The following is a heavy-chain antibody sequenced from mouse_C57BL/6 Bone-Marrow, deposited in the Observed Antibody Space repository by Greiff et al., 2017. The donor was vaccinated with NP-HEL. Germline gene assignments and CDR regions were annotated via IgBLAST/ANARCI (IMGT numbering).Heavy chain of an antibody. J-gene: IGHJ2*01. CDR2: ISYDGSN. CDR3: ARLDC. CDR1: GYSITSGYY. Sequence: DVKLQESGPGLVKPSQSLSLTCSVTGYSITSGYYWNWIRQFPGNKLEWMGYISYDGSNNYNPSLKNRISITRDTSKNQFFLKLNSVTTEDTATYYCARLDCWGQGTTLTVSS. V-gene: IGHV3-6*01.